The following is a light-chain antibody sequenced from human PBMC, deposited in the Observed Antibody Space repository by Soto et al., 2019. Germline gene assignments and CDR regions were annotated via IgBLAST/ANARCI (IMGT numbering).Light chain of an antibody. CDR3: QQYNNWPPLT. V-gene: IGKV3D-15*01. CDR1: QSVSSN. Sequence: EIVMTQSPATLSVSAGERVTLSCRASQSVSSNLAWYQQKPGQAPRLLIYGASTRATGIPARFSGSGSVTDFTLTISSLQSEDFAVYYCQQYNNWPPLTFGGGTKVEIK. CDR2: GAS. J-gene: IGKJ4*01.